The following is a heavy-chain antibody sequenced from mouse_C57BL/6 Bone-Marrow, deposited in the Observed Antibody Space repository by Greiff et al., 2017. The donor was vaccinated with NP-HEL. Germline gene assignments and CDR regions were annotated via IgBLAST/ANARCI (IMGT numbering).Heavy chain of an antibody. Sequence: EVQGVESGPELVKPGASVKIPCKASGYTFTDYNMDWVKQSHGKSLEWIGDINPNNGGTIYNQKFKGKATLTVDKSSSTAYMELRSLTSEDTAVYYCARRTSAWFAYWGQGTLVTVSA. CDR2: INPNNGGT. J-gene: IGHJ3*01. V-gene: IGHV1-18*01. CDR3: ARRTSAWFAY. CDR1: GYTFTDYN.